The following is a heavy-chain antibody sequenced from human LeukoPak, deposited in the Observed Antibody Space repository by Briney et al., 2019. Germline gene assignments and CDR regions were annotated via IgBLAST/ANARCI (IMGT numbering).Heavy chain of an antibody. CDR3: AREYTAMVTAYFDY. Sequence: GGTLRLSCAASGFTFSSYGMSWVRQAPGKGLEWVSGISGSGGSTYYADSVKGRFTISRDNAKNSLYLQMNSLRAEDTALYYCAREYTAMVTAYFDYWGQGTLVTVSS. V-gene: IGHV3-23*01. CDR1: GFTFSSYG. CDR2: ISGSGGST. D-gene: IGHD5-18*01. J-gene: IGHJ4*02.